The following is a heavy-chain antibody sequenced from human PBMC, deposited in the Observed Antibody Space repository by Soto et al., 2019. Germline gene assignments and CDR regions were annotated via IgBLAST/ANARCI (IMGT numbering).Heavy chain of an antibody. CDR3: ANWNYHYSD. Sequence: QVQLVESGGGGVQPGKSLRLSGAASGFTFNNYVMHWVRQAPGKGPEWAAVIANDGSNKYYADSVKGRFTISRDNAKNTLYLQMNSKRAEDTDLYYCANWNYHYSDWGPVTLVIVSS. J-gene: IGHJ4*02. CDR2: IANDGSNK. CDR1: GFTFNNYV. V-gene: IGHV3-30*18. D-gene: IGHD1-7*01.